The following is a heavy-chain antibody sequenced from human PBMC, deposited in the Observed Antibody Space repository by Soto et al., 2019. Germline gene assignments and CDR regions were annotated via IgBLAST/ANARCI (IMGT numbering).Heavy chain of an antibody. D-gene: IGHD3-22*01. J-gene: IGHJ6*02. Sequence: SETLSLTCTVSGCSISSSSYYWGWIRQPPGEGLEWIGSIYYSGSTYYNPSLKSRVTISVDTSKNQFSLKLSSVTAADTAVYYCARQFYDSSGYYYGRIYYYYGMDVWGQGTTVTVSS. V-gene: IGHV4-39*01. CDR3: ARQFYDSSGYYYGRIYYYYGMDV. CDR2: IYYSGST. CDR1: GCSISSSSYY.